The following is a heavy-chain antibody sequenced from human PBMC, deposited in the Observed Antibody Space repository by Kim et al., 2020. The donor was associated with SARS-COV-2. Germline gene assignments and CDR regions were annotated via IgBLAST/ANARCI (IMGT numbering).Heavy chain of an antibody. D-gene: IGHD3-10*01. J-gene: IGHJ6*02. CDR2: IGRDGGNS. V-gene: IGHV3-74*01. CDR1: RFTFNNYW. CDR3: ARGFVRAGFDV. Sequence: GGSLRLSCAVSRFTFNNYWINWVRHAPGKGLVGVSRIGRDGGNSNYADSVKGRFTMSRDNAENTLYLQMNSLRAGDTAVYYCARGFVRAGFDVWGQGTTVTVSS.